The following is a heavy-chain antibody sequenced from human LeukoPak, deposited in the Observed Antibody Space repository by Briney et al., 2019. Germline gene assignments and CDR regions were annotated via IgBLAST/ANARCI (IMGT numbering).Heavy chain of an antibody. CDR1: GGSFSGYY. J-gene: IGHJ1*01. V-gene: IGHV4-34*01. CDR2: INQSGST. CDR3: ARGRAFHD. Sequence: PSETLSLTCAVYGGSFSGYYWSWIRQPPGKGLEWIGEINQSGSTNYNPSLKTRVTISVDTSKKTISLKMSSLTAADTAVYPCARGRAFHDCSQATLLSVSS.